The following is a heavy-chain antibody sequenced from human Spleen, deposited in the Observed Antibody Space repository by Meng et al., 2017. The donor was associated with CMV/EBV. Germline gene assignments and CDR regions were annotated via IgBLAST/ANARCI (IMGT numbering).Heavy chain of an antibody. CDR1: GFTFSKAW. J-gene: IGHJ5*02. CDR2: IKTKSDGETT. D-gene: IGHD6-25*01. CDR3: TTAGGYGDNWFDP. V-gene: IGHV3-15*01. Sequence: GGSLRLSCAASGFTFSKAWMSWVRQAPGQGLEWIGRIKTKSDGETTDYAAPVKGRFTISRDDSKNTLYLQMNSLKTEDTGVYYCTTAGGYGDNWFDPWGQGTLVTVSS.